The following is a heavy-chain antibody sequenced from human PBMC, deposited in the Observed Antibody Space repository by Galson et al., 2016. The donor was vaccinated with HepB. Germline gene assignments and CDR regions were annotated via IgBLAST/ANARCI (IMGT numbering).Heavy chain of an antibody. D-gene: IGHD2-2*01. V-gene: IGHV4-39*02. J-gene: IGHJ5*02. Sequence: WVRQTPGKGLEWMGSIYYKGTTNYNPYLESRLTISVDTSKNLFSLKLTSVTAADTAAYYCARANLGFCTSTTCSSNWFDPWGQGTLVTVSS. CDR3: ARANLGFCTSTTCSSNWFDP. CDR2: IYYKGTT.